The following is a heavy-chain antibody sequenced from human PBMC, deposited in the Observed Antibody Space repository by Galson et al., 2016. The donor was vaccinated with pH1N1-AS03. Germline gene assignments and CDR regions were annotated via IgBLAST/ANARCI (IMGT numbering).Heavy chain of an antibody. V-gene: IGHV2-70*04. CDR3: ARNGHSYGYDGWFDP. CDR1: GFSLSTSGMR. J-gene: IGHJ5*02. CDR2: IDWDDDK. D-gene: IGHD5-18*01. Sequence: PALVKPTQTLTLTCTFSGFSLSTSGMRVSWICQPPGKALEWLARIDWDDDKFYSTSLKTRLTISKDTSKNQVVLTMTNMDPVDTATYYCARNGHSYGYDGWFDPWGQGTLVTVSS.